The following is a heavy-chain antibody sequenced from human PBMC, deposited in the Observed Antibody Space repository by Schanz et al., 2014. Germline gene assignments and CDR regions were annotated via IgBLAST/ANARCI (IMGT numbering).Heavy chain of an antibody. Sequence: QVQLVQSGAEVKKPGASVKVSCKASGHTFRGYYMHWVRQAPGQGLEWMGWINVYNGDTKFAKTFQDRVTLTTDTSTSTAYMELRSLRSDDTAVYYCARNIIATARAYDIWGQGTMVTVSS. D-gene: IGHD6-13*01. CDR2: INVYNGDT. V-gene: IGHV1-18*04. CDR3: ARNIIATARAYDI. J-gene: IGHJ3*02. CDR1: GHTFRGYY.